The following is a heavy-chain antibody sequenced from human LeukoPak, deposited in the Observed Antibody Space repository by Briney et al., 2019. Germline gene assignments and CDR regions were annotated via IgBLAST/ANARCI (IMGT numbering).Heavy chain of an antibody. D-gene: IGHD6-6*01. J-gene: IGHJ4*02. CDR3: AREGYSSSPVLDY. CDR1: GGTFSSYA. V-gene: IGHV1-69*13. CDR2: IIPIFGTA. Sequence: SVKVSCKASGGTFSSYAISWVRQAPGQGLEWMGGIIPIFGTANYAQKFQGRVTITADESTSTAYMELSSLRSEDTAVYYCAREGYSSSPVLDYWGQGTLVTVSS.